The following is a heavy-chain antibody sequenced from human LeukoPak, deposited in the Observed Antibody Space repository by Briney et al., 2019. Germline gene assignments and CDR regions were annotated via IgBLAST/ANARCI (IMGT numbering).Heavy chain of an antibody. CDR2: MNPNSGNT. CDR3: ARDLPIYRLSDSSGYSVY. Sequence: GASVKVSCKASGYTFTSYDINWVRQATGQGLEWMGWMNPNSGNTGYAQKFQGRVTMTRDTSTSTVYMELSSLRSEDTAVYYCARDLPIYRLSDSSGYSVYWGQGTLVTVSS. D-gene: IGHD3-22*01. V-gene: IGHV1-8*01. CDR1: GYTFTSYD. J-gene: IGHJ4*02.